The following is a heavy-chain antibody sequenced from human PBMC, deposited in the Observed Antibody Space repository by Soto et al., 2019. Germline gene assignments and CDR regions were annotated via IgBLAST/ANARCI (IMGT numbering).Heavy chain of an antibody. CDR2: IYYSGST. CDR3: ARDASDQKKAYYYYMDV. Sequence: PSETLSLTCTVSGGSISSSSYYWGWIRQPPGKGLEWIGSIYYSGSTYYNPSLKSRVTISVDTSKNQFSLKLSSVTAADTAVYYCARDASDQKKAYYYYMDVWGKGTTVTVSS. D-gene: IGHD2-2*01. V-gene: IGHV4-39*07. J-gene: IGHJ6*03. CDR1: GGSISSSSYY.